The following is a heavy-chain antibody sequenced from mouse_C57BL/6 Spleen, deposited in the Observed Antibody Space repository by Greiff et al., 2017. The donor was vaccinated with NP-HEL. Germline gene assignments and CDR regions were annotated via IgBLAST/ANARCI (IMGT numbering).Heavy chain of an antibody. D-gene: IGHD3-1*01. Sequence: VKLMESGAELVRPGASVKLSCKASGYTFTDYYINWVKQRPGQGLEWIARIYPGSGNTYYNEKFKGKATLTAEKSSSTAYMQLSSLTSEDSAVYFCARWGSRNFYAMDDWGQGTSVTVSS. CDR2: IYPGSGNT. V-gene: IGHV1-76*01. CDR3: ARWGSRNFYAMDD. CDR1: GYTFTDYY. J-gene: IGHJ4*01.